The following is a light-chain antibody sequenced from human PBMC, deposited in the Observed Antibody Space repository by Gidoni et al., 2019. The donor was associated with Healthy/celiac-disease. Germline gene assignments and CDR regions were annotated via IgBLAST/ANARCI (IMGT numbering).Light chain of an antibody. Sequence: DIQMTQSPSSLSASVGDRVTITCRASQSIRSYLNWYQQKPGKAPKLLIYAASSLQSGVPSRFSGSGSGTDFTLTISSLQPEDFATYYCQQSYSTSFTFXPXTKVDIK. CDR3: QQSYSTSFT. CDR2: AAS. CDR1: QSIRSY. J-gene: IGKJ3*01. V-gene: IGKV1-39*01.